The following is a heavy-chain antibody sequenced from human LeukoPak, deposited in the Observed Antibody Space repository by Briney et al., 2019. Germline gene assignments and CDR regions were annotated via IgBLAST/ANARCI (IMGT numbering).Heavy chain of an antibody. V-gene: IGHV4-38-2*02. Sequence: QPSETLSLTRTVSGYSISSGYYWGWIRQPPGKGLEWIGSIYYSGSTYYNPSLKSRVTISVDTSKNQFSLKLSSVTAADTAVYYCARSGDYVSWFDPWGQGTLVTVSS. J-gene: IGHJ5*02. D-gene: IGHD4-17*01. CDR1: GYSISSGYY. CDR3: ARSGDYVSWFDP. CDR2: IYYSGST.